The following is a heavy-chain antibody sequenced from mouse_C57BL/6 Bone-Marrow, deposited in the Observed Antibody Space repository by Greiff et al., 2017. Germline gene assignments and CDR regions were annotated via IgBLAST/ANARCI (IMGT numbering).Heavy chain of an antibody. CDR1: GFTFSDYG. D-gene: IGHD1-1*01. CDR2: ISSGSSTI. Sequence: EVKVVESGGGLVKPGGSLKLSCAASGFTFSDYGMHWVRQAPEKGLEWVAYISSGSSTIYYADTVKGRFTISRDNAKNTLFLQMTSLRSEDTAMYYCAKKGNYYGSSYPYAMDYWGQGTSVTVSS. V-gene: IGHV5-17*01. CDR3: AKKGNYYGSSYPYAMDY. J-gene: IGHJ4*01.